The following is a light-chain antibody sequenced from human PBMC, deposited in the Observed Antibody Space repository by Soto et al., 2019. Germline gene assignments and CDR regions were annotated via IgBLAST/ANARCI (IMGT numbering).Light chain of an antibody. CDR2: GAS. J-gene: IGKJ1*01. V-gene: IGKV3-20*01. Sequence: EIELTQSPGSLSLSPGERATLSCRASQSVSSNDLGRYQQKPGQAPRLLIYGASSCPTGIPDRFSGSGSGTDFTLTISRLEPEDVAVYYCQQYCSSPKTFGQGTKVEIK. CDR3: QQYCSSPKT. CDR1: QSVSSND.